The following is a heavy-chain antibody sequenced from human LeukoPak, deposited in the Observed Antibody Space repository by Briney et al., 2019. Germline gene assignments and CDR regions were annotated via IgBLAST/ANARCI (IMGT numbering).Heavy chain of an antibody. CDR3: ARQDYYGSGWFDP. J-gene: IGHJ5*02. V-gene: IGHV4-39*01. D-gene: IGHD3-10*01. Sequence: SETLSLTCTVSGGSISRSSYYWGWIRQPPGKGLEWIESINYAGSTYYNPSLKSRVTISVDTSKNQFSLKLSSVTAADTAVYSCARQDYYGSGWFDPWGQGTLVTVSS. CDR2: INYAGST. CDR1: GGSISRSSYY.